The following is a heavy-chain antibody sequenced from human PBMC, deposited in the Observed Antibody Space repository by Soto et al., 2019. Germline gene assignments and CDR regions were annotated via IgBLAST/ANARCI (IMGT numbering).Heavy chain of an antibody. Sequence: LRLSCAASGFTFSSYEINWVRHAPVKLLEWVSYIDSSGSIIYYADSVKGRFAISRDNAKNSLYLQMNSLRAEDTAVYYCAREPLRSPKAPFDYWGQGTLVTVSS. V-gene: IGHV3-48*03. CDR3: AREPLRSPKAPFDY. CDR1: GFTFSSYE. J-gene: IGHJ4*02. D-gene: IGHD3-3*01. CDR2: IDSSGSII.